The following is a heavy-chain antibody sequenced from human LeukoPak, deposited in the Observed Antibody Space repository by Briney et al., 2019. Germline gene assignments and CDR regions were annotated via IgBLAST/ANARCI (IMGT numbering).Heavy chain of an antibody. Sequence: ASVKVSCKASGGTFSSYAISWVRQAPGQGLEWMGGIIPIFGTANYAQKFQGRVTITADKSTSTAYMELSSLRSEDTAVYYCARGVDNWNVYYMDVWGKGTTVIVSS. CDR1: GGTFSSYA. J-gene: IGHJ6*03. CDR2: IIPIFGTA. V-gene: IGHV1-69*06. D-gene: IGHD1-20*01. CDR3: ARGVDNWNVYYMDV.